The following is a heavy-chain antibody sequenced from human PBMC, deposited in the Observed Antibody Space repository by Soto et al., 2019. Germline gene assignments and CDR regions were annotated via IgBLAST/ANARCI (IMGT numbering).Heavy chain of an antibody. D-gene: IGHD3-16*01. J-gene: IGHJ6*02. CDR1: SGSMSSGDYY. CDR3: ASHDYAHYGMDV. V-gene: IGHV4-30-4*01. CDR2: IYYSGST. Sequence: LSITLNVSSGSMSSGDYYWMLMSQPPWKGLEWIGYIYYSGSTYYNPSLKSRVTISVDTSKNQFSLKLSSVTAADTAVYYCASHDYAHYGMDVWGQGTTVTVSS.